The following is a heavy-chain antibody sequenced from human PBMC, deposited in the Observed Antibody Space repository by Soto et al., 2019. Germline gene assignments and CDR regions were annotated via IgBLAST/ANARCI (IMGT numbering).Heavy chain of an antibody. Sequence: SETLSLTCAVSGGSISSDFWWSWVRQPPGKGLEWIGEIFHSGTTNYNPSLKSRVTISMDKSDNQFSLKLNSVTAADTAVYYCARNPFDYWGQGTLVTVSS. J-gene: IGHJ4*02. CDR3: ARNPFDY. CDR1: GGSISSDFW. V-gene: IGHV4-4*02. CDR2: IFHSGTT.